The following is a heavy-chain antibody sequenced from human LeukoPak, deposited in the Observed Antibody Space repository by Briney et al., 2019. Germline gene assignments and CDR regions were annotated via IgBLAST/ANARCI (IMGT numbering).Heavy chain of an antibody. CDR3: ARIRGGAFDY. CDR2: IHHSGSA. CDR1: GYSISSGYF. D-gene: IGHD3-16*01. Sequence: PSETLCLTCTVSGYSISSGYFWGLIRQPPGKVLKWIGSIHHSGSAYYNASLKSRFTISVDTAKNQLSLKLNSVTAADTAVFYCARIRGGAFDYWRQGTLVTVSS. V-gene: IGHV4-38-2*02. J-gene: IGHJ4*02.